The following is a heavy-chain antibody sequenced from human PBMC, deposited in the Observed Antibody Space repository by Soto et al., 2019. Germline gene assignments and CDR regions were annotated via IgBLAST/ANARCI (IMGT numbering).Heavy chain of an antibody. CDR2: IYYTGTT. CDR3: ARLVVVAPVANV. V-gene: IGHV4-59*04. J-gene: IGHJ4*02. D-gene: IGHD2-21*01. Sequence: SETLSLTCTVSGGSINDFYWSWIRQPPGKGLEWIGYIYYTGTTYYNPSLKDRLSISVDTSKDSFSLNLTSVTAADTAVYFCARLVVVAPVANVWGQGALVTVSS. CDR1: GGSINDFY.